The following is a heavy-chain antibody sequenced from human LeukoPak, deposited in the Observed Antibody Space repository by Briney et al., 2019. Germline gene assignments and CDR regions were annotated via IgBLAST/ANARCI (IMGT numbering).Heavy chain of an antibody. Sequence: ASVRISCKASGYKFTGYYMHWVRQAPGQGLEWMGWINPENGGTNYAQNFQDWVTMTRDTSTSTAYMELSSLRSEDTAVYYCARNPPSKPSGGREPGADSWGKGPLVTAPS. CDR1: GYKFTGYY. CDR3: ARNPPSKPSGGREPGADS. V-gene: IGHV1-2*04. J-gene: IGHJ4*02. D-gene: IGHD3-16*01. CDR2: INPENGGT.